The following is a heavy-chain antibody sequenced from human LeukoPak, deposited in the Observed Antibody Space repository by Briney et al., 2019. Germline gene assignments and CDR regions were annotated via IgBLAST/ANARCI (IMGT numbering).Heavy chain of an antibody. CDR2: IIPIFGTA. Sequence: SVKVSCKASGGTFSSYAISWVRQAPGQGLEWMGGIIPIFGTANYAQKFQGRVTITADKSTSTAYLELSSLRSEDTAVYYCARDYYDSSGYPDLFSYWGQGTLVTVSS. CDR1: GGTFSSYA. CDR3: ARDYYDSSGYPDLFSY. V-gene: IGHV1-69*06. J-gene: IGHJ4*02. D-gene: IGHD3-22*01.